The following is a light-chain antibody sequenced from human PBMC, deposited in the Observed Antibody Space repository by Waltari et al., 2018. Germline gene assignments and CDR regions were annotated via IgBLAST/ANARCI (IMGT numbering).Light chain of an antibody. V-gene: IGKV3-15*01. Sequence: EIVMTQSPSTLSVSPGERATLSCRASQSVTSNLAWYQQKPGQAPRLLIYGASPRTTVVPARFSGSGFGTEFTLTSSSMQSEDSAVYYCQQYDSWPPGITFGGGTKVEIK. CDR3: QQYDSWPPGIT. CDR2: GAS. CDR1: QSVTSN. J-gene: IGKJ4*01.